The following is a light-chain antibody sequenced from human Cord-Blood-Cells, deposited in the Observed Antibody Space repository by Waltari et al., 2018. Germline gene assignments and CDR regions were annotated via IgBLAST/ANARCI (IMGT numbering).Light chain of an antibody. CDR2: GAS. J-gene: IGKJ1*01. Sequence: EIVMTQSPAPLSVSPGERATLSCRASQRVSRNLAWYQQKPGQAARLLLYGASTRATGISARFGGSGSGTEFTLTISSLQSEDFAVYYGQQYNNWPPWKFGQGTKVEIK. V-gene: IGKV3-15*01. CDR1: QRVSRN. CDR3: QQYNNWPPWK.